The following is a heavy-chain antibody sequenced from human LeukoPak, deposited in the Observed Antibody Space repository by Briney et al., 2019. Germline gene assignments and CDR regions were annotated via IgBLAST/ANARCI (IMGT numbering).Heavy chain of an antibody. CDR2: IILIFGTA. J-gene: IGHJ4*02. D-gene: IGHD3-22*01. CDR3: ASELYYDSSGYYPY. V-gene: IGHV1-69*13. Sequence: RASVKVSCKASRGTFSSYAISWVRQAPGQGLEWMGGIILIFGTANYAQKFQGRVTITADESTSTAYMELSSLRSEDTAVYYCASELYYDSSGYYPYWGQGTLVTVSS. CDR1: RGTFSSYA.